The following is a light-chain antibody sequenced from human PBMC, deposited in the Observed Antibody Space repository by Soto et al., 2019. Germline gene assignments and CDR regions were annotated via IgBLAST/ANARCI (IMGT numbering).Light chain of an antibody. Sequence: EIVMTQSPVTLSMSPGERAALSCRASQNVNNNLAWYQQKPGQAPRLLIYGVSARGTGVPARFSGSGSGTEFTSTISSLQSEDFAVYYCQQYSKWPPTFGRGTRLEI. J-gene: IGKJ5*01. V-gene: IGKV3-15*01. CDR1: QNVNNN. CDR2: GVS. CDR3: QQYSKWPPT.